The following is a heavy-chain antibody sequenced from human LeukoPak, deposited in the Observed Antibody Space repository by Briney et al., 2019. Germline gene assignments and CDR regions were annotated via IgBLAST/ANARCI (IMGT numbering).Heavy chain of an antibody. D-gene: IGHD5-24*01. J-gene: IGHJ4*02. Sequence: GGSLRLSCAAYGFTVSSNYMSWVRQAPGKGLEWVSVIYSGGSTYYADSVKGRFTISRDNSKNTLYLQMNSLRAEDTAVYYCAARDGYNYDFDYWGQGTLVTVSS. CDR3: AARDGYNYDFDY. V-gene: IGHV3-66*01. CDR1: GFTVSSNY. CDR2: IYSGGST.